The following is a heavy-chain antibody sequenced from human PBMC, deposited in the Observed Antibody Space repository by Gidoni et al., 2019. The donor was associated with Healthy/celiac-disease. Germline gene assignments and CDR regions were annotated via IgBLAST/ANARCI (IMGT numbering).Heavy chain of an antibody. D-gene: IGHD4-17*01. CDR3: ARVREDYGDYVAAFDI. Sequence: EVQLLESGGGLVQPGGSLRLSCAASGFTFSSYAMSWVRQAPGKGLEWVSAISGSGGSTYYADSVKGRFTISRDNSKNTLYLQMNSRRAEDTAVYYCARVREDYGDYVAAFDIWGQGTMVTVSS. J-gene: IGHJ3*02. CDR1: GFTFSSYA. CDR2: ISGSGGST. V-gene: IGHV3-23*01.